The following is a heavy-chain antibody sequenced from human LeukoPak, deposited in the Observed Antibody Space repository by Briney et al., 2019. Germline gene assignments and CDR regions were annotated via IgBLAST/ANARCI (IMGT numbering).Heavy chain of an antibody. V-gene: IGHV3-9*01. CDR1: GFTFDDYA. CDR3: AKSPCSSTFSFDGWFDP. CDR2: ISWNSGSK. D-gene: IGHD2-2*01. Sequence: SGGSLRLSCAASGFTFDDYAMHWVRQAPGKGLEWVSGISWNSGSKGYADSVKGRFTISRDNAKNSLYLQMNSLRAEDTALYFCAKSPCSSTFSFDGWFDPWGQGILVTVSS. J-gene: IGHJ5*02.